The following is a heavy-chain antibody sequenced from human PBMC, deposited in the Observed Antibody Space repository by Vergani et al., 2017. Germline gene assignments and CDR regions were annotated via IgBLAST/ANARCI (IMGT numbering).Heavy chain of an antibody. CDR2: IYYTGST. D-gene: IGHD3-10*01. J-gene: IGHJ4*02. Sequence: QVQLQESGPGLVKPSETLSLTCIVSGGSISSYYWSWIRQPPGKGLDWIGYIYYTGSTNYNPSLKGRVTISVDTSKNQFSLKLSSVTAVDTAVYYCAREVGSYYGSDWGQGTLVTVSS. V-gene: IGHV4-59*13. CDR1: GGSISSYY. CDR3: AREVGSYYGSD.